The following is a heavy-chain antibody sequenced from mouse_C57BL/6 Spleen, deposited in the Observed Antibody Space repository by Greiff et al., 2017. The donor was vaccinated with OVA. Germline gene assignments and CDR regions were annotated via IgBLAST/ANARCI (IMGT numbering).Heavy chain of an antibody. Sequence: VQLQESDAELVKPGASVKISCKVSGYTFTDHTIHWMKQRPEQGLEWIGYIYPRDGSTKYNEKFKGKATLTADKSSSTAYMQLNSLTSEDSAVYFCAIYYGYGGVFYFDYWGQGTTLTVSS. V-gene: IGHV1-78*01. CDR1: GYTFTDHT. CDR2: IYPRDGST. CDR3: AIYYGYGGVFYFDY. D-gene: IGHD2-2*01. J-gene: IGHJ2*01.